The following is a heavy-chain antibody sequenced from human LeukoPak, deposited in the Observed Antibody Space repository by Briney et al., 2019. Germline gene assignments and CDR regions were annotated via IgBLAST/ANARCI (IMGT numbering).Heavy chain of an antibody. CDR3: AREWDFWSGYGFDY. CDR2: IYTSGST. J-gene: IGHJ4*02. D-gene: IGHD3-3*01. Sequence: SETLSLTCTVSGGSVSSGSYYWSWIRQPAGKGLEWIGRIYTSGSTNYNPSLKSRVTMSVDTSKNQFSLKLSSVTAADTAVYYCAREWDFWSGYGFDYWGQGTLVTVSS. V-gene: IGHV4-61*02. CDR1: GGSVSSGSYY.